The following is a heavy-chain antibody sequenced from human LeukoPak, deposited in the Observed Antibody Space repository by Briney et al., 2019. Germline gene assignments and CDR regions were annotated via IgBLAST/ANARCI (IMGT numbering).Heavy chain of an antibody. Sequence: SETLSLTCTVSGGSTSSGSYYWSWIRQPAGKGLEWIGRIYTSGSTNYNPSLKSRVTISVDTSKNQFSLRLTSVTAADTAVYYCARRDSIGYNWFDPWGQGTLVTVSS. D-gene: IGHD2/OR15-2a*01. J-gene: IGHJ5*02. CDR2: IYTSGST. CDR1: GGSTSSGSYY. V-gene: IGHV4-61*02. CDR3: ARRDSIGYNWFDP.